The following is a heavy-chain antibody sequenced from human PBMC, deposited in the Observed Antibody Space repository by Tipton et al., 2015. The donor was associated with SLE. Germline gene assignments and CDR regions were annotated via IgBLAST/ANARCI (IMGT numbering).Heavy chain of an antibody. J-gene: IGHJ5*02. CDR3: AREVSDYYNYVLFDP. CDR1: GASLRGFF. CDR2: FKHCGGT. D-gene: IGHD2-21*02. V-gene: IGHV4-34*01. Sequence: TLSLTCAAYGASLRGFFWSWICQPPGQGLEWLGAFKHCGGTNYNPSLNSRVTVSVDATKNQFSQKLSSVTAAHTAVYYCAREVSDYYNYVLFDPWGQGTLVTVSS.